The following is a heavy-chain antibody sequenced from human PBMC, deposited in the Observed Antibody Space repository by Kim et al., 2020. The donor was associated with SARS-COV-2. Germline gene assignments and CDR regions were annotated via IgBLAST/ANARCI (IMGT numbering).Heavy chain of an antibody. J-gene: IGHJ6*02. CDR2: IYSGGST. CDR1: GFTVSSNY. CDR3: ARGWLRFNGGYYYYYGMDV. V-gene: IGHV3-53*04. D-gene: IGHD5-12*01. Sequence: GGSLRLSCAASGFTVSSNYMSWVRQAPGKGLEWVAVIYSGGSTYYADSVKGRFTISRHNSKNTLYLQMNSLRAEDTAVYYCARGWLRFNGGYYYYYGMDVWGQGTTVTVSS.